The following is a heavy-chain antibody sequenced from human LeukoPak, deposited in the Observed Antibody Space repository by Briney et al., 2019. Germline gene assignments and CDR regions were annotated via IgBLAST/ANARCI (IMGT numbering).Heavy chain of an antibody. CDR1: GFTFSDHY. CDR3: AKERGYEDYYFDY. V-gene: IGHV3-72*01. D-gene: IGHD3-10*01. J-gene: IGHJ4*02. Sequence: PGGSLRLSCAASGFTFSDHYMDWVRQAPGKGLEWVGRTGNKANSYTTKYAASVKGGFTISRDDSKNSLYLQMNSLKTEDTAVYYCAKERGYEDYYFDYWGQGTLVTVSS. CDR2: TGNKANSYTT.